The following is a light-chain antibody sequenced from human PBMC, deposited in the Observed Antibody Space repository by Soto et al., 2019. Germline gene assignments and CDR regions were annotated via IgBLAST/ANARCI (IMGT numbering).Light chain of an antibody. CDR3: QQYCSTPQWT. J-gene: IGKJ1*01. V-gene: IGKV4-1*01. CDR2: WAS. CDR1: QSVLYSSNNKNY. Sequence: DSVMTQSPASLAVSLGERATINCKSSQSVLYSSNNKNYLAWYQQKPGQPPKLLIYWASTRESGVPDRFSGSGSGTDFTLTISSLQAEDVAVYYCQQYCSTPQWTFGQGAKVDIK.